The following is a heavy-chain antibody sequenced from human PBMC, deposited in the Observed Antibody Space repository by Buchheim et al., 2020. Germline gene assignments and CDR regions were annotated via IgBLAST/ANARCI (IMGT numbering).Heavy chain of an antibody. CDR2: ISYDGSNK. CDR3: ARDKGIAVAGTMGSS. D-gene: IGHD6-19*01. V-gene: IGHV3-30*04. CDR1: GFTFSSYA. J-gene: IGHJ6*02. Sequence: QVQLVESGGGVVQPGRSLRLSCAASGFTFSSYAMHWVRQAPGKGLEWVAVISYDGSNKYYADSVKGRFTISRDNSKKTLYLQMNSLRAEDTAVYYCARDKGIAVAGTMGSSWGQGTT.